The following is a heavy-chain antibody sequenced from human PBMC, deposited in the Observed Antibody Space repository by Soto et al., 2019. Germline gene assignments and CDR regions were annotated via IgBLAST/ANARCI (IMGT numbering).Heavy chain of an antibody. Sequence: QVQLVESGGGVVQPGRSLRLSCAASRFTFSGYGMHWVRQAPGKGLAWVAVISYDGSKKFYEDYVKGRFTISRDNSKKALYLQMNSRRAEDRAVYYCAKGGRAYCGGDCRYYFDYWGQGTLVTVSS. D-gene: IGHD2-21*02. CDR3: AKGGRAYCGGDCRYYFDY. J-gene: IGHJ4*02. CDR1: RFTFSGYG. V-gene: IGHV3-30*18. CDR2: ISYDGSKK.